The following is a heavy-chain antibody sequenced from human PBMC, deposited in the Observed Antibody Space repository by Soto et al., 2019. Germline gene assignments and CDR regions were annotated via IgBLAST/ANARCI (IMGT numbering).Heavy chain of an antibody. D-gene: IGHD3-10*01. V-gene: IGHV3-30*18. J-gene: IGHJ6*02. Sequence: QVQLVESGGGVVQPGRSLRLSCAASGFTFSSYGMHWVRQAPGKGLEWVAVISYDGTNKYYADSVRGRFTISRDNSKNTLYLQMNSLRAEDTAVYYCAKHYYGSASYLRAPMDVWGQGTTVTVSS. CDR1: GFTFSSYG. CDR2: ISYDGTNK. CDR3: AKHYYGSASYLRAPMDV.